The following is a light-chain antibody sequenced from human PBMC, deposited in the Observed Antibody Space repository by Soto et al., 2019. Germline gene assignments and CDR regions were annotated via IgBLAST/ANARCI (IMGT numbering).Light chain of an antibody. V-gene: IGLV2-14*01. Sequence: QSVLTQPASVSGSPGQSITISCTGTSIDVGGYNYVSWYQQHPGKAPKLMIYDVSNRPSGVSNRFSGSKSGNTASLTISGLQAEDEADYYCSSYTSSSTKVFGTGTKHTVL. CDR3: SSYTSSSTKV. CDR2: DVS. J-gene: IGLJ1*01. CDR1: SIDVGGYNY.